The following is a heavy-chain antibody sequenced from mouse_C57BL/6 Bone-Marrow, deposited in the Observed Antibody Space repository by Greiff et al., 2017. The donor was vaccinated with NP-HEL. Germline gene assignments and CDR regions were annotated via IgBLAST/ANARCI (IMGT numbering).Heavy chain of an antibody. J-gene: IGHJ2*01. Sequence: EVQLQQSGPELVKPGASVKISCKASGYTFTDYYMNWVKQSHGKSLEWIGDINPNNGGTSYNQKFKGKATLTVDKSSSTAYMELRSLTSADSAVYYCARQGTGTLDYWGQGTTLTVSS. CDR2: INPNNGGT. V-gene: IGHV1-26*01. CDR1: GYTFTDYY. D-gene: IGHD4-1*01. CDR3: ARQGTGTLDY.